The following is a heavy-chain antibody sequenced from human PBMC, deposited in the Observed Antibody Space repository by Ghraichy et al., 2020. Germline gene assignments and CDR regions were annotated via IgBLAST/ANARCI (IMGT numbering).Heavy chain of an antibody. Sequence: SETLSLTCAVYGGSFSGYYWSWIRQPPGKGLEWIGEINHSGSTNYNPSLKSRVTISVDTSKNQFSLKLSSVTAADTAVYYCARGTVVTPYYYGMDVWGQGTTVTVSS. CDR3: ARGTVVTPYYYGMDV. CDR2: INHSGST. CDR1: GGSFSGYY. J-gene: IGHJ6*02. V-gene: IGHV4-34*01. D-gene: IGHD3-22*01.